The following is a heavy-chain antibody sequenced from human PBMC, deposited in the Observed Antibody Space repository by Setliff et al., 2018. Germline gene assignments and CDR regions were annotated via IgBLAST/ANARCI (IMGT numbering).Heavy chain of an antibody. Sequence: GGSLRLSCAAAGFTFSSHWMHWVRQAPGKGLEWVSRISGSAQTTYYADSGKGRFTISRDNSKNTVYLEMNSLRAEDTAVYYCAKRGPYCSGGTCHYYFDYWGQGTLVTVSS. CDR3: AKRGPYCSGGTCHYYFDY. CDR1: GFTFSSHW. CDR2: ISGSAQTT. V-gene: IGHV3-23*01. J-gene: IGHJ4*02. D-gene: IGHD2-15*01.